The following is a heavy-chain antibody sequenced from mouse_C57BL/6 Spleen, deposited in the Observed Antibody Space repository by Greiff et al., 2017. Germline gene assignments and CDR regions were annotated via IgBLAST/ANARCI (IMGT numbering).Heavy chain of an antibody. Sequence: VQLVESGPGLVAPSQSLSITCTASGFSLTSYAISWVRQPPGKGLEWLGVIWTGGGTNYNSALKSRLSISKDNSKSQVFLQMNSLQTDDTARYYCARWDSSGYWYYFDYWGQGTTLTVSS. CDR1: GFSLTSYA. CDR3: ARWDSSGYWYYFDY. D-gene: IGHD3-2*02. CDR2: IWTGGGT. V-gene: IGHV2-9-1*01. J-gene: IGHJ2*01.